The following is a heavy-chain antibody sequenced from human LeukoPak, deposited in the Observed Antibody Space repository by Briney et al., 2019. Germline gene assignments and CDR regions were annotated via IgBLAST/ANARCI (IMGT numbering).Heavy chain of an antibody. Sequence: GGSLRLSCAASGFTFSGSAMHWVRQASGKGLEWVGRIRSKANSYATAYAASVKGRFTISRDDSKNTAYLQMNSLKTEDTAVYYCTRHVEGYCSSTSCRYIETNWGQGTLVTVSS. J-gene: IGHJ4*02. CDR3: TRHVEGYCSSTSCRYIETN. CDR2: IRSKANSYAT. D-gene: IGHD2-2*01. CDR1: GFTFSGSA. V-gene: IGHV3-73*01.